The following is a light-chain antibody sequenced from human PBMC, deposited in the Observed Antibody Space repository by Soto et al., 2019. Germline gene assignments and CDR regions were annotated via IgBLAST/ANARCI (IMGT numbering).Light chain of an antibody. V-gene: IGLV1-40*01. CDR2: GNS. Sequence: QSVLTQPPSVSGAPGQRVTISCTGSSSNIGAGYDVHWYQQLPGTAPKLLIYGNSNRPSGVPDRFSGSKSGTSASLAITGLQAEDEADYYCQSYDSCHVVFGGGTKLTVL. CDR3: QSYDSCHVV. J-gene: IGLJ2*01. CDR1: SSNIGAGYD.